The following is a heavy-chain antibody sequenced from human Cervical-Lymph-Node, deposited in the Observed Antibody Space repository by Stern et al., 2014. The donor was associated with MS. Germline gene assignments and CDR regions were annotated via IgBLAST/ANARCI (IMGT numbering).Heavy chain of an antibody. J-gene: IGHJ6*02. Sequence: VQLLESGPGLVKPSETLSLTCTVSVGSISDYYWNWIRQPAGKGLEWIGRLYSSGATNYNPSLKSRVTMSVDTPKNQFSLRLTSVSAADTAVYYCARQTSVTSSLNFYFGMDVWGQGTTVTVSS. V-gene: IGHV4-4*07. CDR3: ARQTSVTSSLNFYFGMDV. CDR2: LYSSGAT. D-gene: IGHD4-17*01. CDR1: VGSISDYY.